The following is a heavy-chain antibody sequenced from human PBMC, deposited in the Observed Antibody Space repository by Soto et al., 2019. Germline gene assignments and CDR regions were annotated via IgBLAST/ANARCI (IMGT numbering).Heavy chain of an antibody. CDR2: VSGYNGNT. J-gene: IGHJ4*02. CDR1: GYTFSDNG. Sequence: QDQLVQSGAEVKKPGASVKVSCKASGYTFSDNGISWVRQAPGQGLEWMGWVSGYNGNTKYAKKFQGRVTMTTDTSTSTAYMELRSLGSDESAVYYCATGGWNPFDYWGQGTLVTVSS. D-gene: IGHD1-1*01. V-gene: IGHV1-18*01. CDR3: ATGGWNPFDY.